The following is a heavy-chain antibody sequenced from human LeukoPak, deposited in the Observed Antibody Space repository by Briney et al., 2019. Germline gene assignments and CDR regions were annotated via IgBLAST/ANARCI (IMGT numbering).Heavy chain of an antibody. V-gene: IGHV1-8*03. CDR1: GYTFTIYD. Sequence: ASVTVSFKASGYTFTIYDINWVRQATGQGLEWMGWMNPNSGNTGYAQKFQGRVTITRNTSISTAYMELSSLRSEDTAVYYCARGESGSYGSWGQGTLVTVSS. CDR3: ARGESGSYGS. D-gene: IGHD1-26*01. CDR2: MNPNSGNT. J-gene: IGHJ5*02.